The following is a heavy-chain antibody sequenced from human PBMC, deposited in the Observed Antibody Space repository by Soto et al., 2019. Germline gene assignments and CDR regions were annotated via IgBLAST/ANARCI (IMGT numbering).Heavy chain of an antibody. CDR2: LYWNDDD. J-gene: IGHJ4*02. D-gene: IGHD6-19*01. CDR3: AHRPGGSGFRYYFDY. V-gene: IGHV2-5*01. CDR1: GFSLTSSGVG. Sequence: QITLKESGPPVVKPRQTLTLTCSFSGFSLTSSGVGVGWCRQPPGKALEWLGLLYWNDDDRYRASLHSRLTITKDTSKNQVILTMTNMDPEDTATYYCAHRPGGSGFRYYFDYWGQGTLVTVSS.